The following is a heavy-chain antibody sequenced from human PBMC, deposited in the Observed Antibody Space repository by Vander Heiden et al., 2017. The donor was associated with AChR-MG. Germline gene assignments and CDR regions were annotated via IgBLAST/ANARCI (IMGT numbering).Heavy chain of an antibody. V-gene: IGHV1-69*01. CDR1: GGTFGSYA. J-gene: IGHJ4*02. Sequence: QVQLVQSGAEVKKPGSSVKVSCKASGGTFGSYAISWVRQAPGQGLEWMGGISPIFGTANYAQKFQGRVTITADESTSTAYMELSSLRSEDTAVYYCARDRGRWPNCGGDCYSLGAWDYWGQGTLVTVSS. CDR3: ARDRGRWPNCGGDCYSLGAWDY. D-gene: IGHD2-21*02. CDR2: ISPIFGTA.